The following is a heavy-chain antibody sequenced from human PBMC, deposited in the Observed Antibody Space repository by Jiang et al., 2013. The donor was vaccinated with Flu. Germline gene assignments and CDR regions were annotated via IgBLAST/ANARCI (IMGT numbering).Heavy chain of an antibody. D-gene: IGHD4-17*01. CDR1: GGTFSSYA. V-gene: IGHV1-18*01. J-gene: IGHJ4*02. CDR3: ARTSADAYGDLDY. CDR2: ISAYNGNT. Sequence: PGSSVKVSCKASGGTFSSYAISWVRQAPGQGLEWMGWISAYNGNTNYAQKLQGRVTMTTDTSTSTAYMELRSLRSDDTAVYYCARTSADAYGDLDYWGQGTLVTVSS.